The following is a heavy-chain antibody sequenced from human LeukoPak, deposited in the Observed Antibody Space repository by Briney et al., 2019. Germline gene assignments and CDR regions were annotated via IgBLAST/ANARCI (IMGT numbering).Heavy chain of an antibody. D-gene: IGHD4-11*01. V-gene: IGHV3-21*01. CDR1: GFIFSTYT. J-gene: IGHJ6*02. Sequence: PGGSLRLSCAASGFIFSTYTMNWVRQAPGKGLEWVSSITSSSAYIYYADSVKGRFTISRDNAKKSLYLQMNSLRAEDTAVYYCARNNDYSNYYYYGMDAWGQGTTVTVSS. CDR2: ITSSSAYI. CDR3: ARNNDYSNYYYYGMDA.